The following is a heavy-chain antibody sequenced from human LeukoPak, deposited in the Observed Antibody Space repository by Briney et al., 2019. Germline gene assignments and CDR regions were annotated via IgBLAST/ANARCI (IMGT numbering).Heavy chain of an antibody. CDR3: AKEGSIFGVVIRPYYFDY. CDR2: IPYDGSNK. D-gene: IGHD3-3*01. J-gene: IGHJ4*02. Sequence: PGRSLRLSCAASGFTFSSYGMHWVRQAPGKGLEWVAVIPYDGSNKYYADSVKGRFTIPRDNSKNTLYLQMNSLRAEDTAVYYCAKEGSIFGVVIRPYYFDYWGQGTLVTVSS. V-gene: IGHV3-30*18. CDR1: GFTFSSYG.